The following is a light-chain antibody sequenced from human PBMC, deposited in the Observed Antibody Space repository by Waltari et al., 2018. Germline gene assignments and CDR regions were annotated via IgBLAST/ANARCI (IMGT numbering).Light chain of an antibody. CDR3: LSYTTINTWV. CDR2: EDT. V-gene: IGLV2-14*01. J-gene: IGLJ3*02. CDR1: SGYIGSFNR. Sequence: QSALTQPASVSGSPGQSPTISCSGTSGYIGSFNRVSWYQQFAGKAPRLLIYEDTLRPSEISDRFSGAKSGDTASLTISGLQAEDEADYFCLSYTTINTWVFGGGTKVTVL.